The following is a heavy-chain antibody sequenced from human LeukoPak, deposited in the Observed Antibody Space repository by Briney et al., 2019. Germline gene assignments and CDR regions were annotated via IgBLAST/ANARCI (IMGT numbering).Heavy chain of an antibody. V-gene: IGHV3-23*01. J-gene: IGHJ4*02. D-gene: IGHD3-10*01. Sequence: GSLRLSCAASGFTFSSYAMSWVRQAPGKGLEWVSAISGSGGSTYYADSVKGRFTISRDNSKNTLYLQMNSLRAEDTAVYYCAKDSRAMVRGVIPYYFDYWGQGTLVTVSS. CDR3: AKDSRAMVRGVIPYYFDY. CDR2: ISGSGGST. CDR1: GFTFSSYA.